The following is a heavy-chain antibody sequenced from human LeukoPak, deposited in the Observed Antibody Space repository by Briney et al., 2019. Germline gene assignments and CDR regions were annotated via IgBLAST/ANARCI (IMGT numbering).Heavy chain of an antibody. J-gene: IGHJ4*02. CDR3: AKDRFEIRNFDY. V-gene: IGHV3-23*01. CDR1: GFTFSSYA. D-gene: IGHD3-3*01. CDR2: ISGSGGST. Sequence: GALRLSCAASGFTFSSYAMSWVRQAPGKGLEWVSAISGSGGSTYYADSVKGRFTISRDNSKNTLYLQMNSLRAEDTAVYYCAKDRFEIRNFDYWGQGTLVTVSS.